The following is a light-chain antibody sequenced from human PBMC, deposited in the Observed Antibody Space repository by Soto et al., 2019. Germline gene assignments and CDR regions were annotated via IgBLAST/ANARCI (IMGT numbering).Light chain of an antibody. CDR2: RAS. Sequence: IVLTQSPCTLSLSPGERANLSCRAIQSVAGTYLAWYQQKPGQAPRLLIYRASSRATGIPDRFSGSGSGTDFTLTISRLEPEDFAVYYCQQYNSWPSITFGQGTRLEI. V-gene: IGKV3-20*01. J-gene: IGKJ5*01. CDR3: QQYNSWPSIT. CDR1: QSVAGTY.